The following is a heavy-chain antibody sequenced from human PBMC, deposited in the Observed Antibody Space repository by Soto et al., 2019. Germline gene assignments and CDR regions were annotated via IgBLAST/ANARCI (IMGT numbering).Heavy chain of an antibody. CDR2: MNPNSGNT. CDR3: ARGRRGVVPAAIQYYMDV. D-gene: IGHD2-2*01. Sequence: ASVKVSCKASGYTFTSYDINWVRQATGQGLEWMGWMNPNSGNTGYAQKFQGRVTMTRNTSISTAYMELSSLRSEDTAVYYCARGRRGVVPAAIQYYMDVWGKGTTVTVSS. CDR1: GYTFTSYD. J-gene: IGHJ6*03. V-gene: IGHV1-8*01.